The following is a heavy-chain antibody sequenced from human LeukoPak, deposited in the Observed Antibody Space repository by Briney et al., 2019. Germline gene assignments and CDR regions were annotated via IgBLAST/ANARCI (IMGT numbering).Heavy chain of an antibody. CDR1: GFTFSGSG. V-gene: IGHV3-30*02. J-gene: IGHJ3*02. CDR3: AKDPHLGYCSSTSCYGVASHI. D-gene: IGHD2-2*01. CDR2: IRYDGSDK. Sequence: PGGSLRLSCAASGFTFSGSGMHWVRQAPGKGLEWVAFIRYDGSDKYYADSVKGRFTISRDNSKNTLYLQMNSLRAEDTAVYYCAKDPHLGYCSSTSCYGVASHIWGQGTMVTVSS.